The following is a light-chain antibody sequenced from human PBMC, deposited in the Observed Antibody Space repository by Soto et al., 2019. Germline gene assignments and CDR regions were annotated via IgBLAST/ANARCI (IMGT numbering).Light chain of an antibody. CDR2: AAS. Sequence: DIQMTQSPSSLSASVRDRVTITCRASQSISGSLNWYQQQPGKAPQLLIYAASTLQSGVPSMCSGGGARTYYTLTISSLQPEYFATYYCQQSYRTPTFGQGTRLEIK. V-gene: IGKV1-39*01. J-gene: IGKJ5*01. CDR1: QSISGS. CDR3: QQSYRTPT.